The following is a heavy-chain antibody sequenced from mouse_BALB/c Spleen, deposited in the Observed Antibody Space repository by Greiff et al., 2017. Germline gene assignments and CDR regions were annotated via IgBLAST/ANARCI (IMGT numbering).Heavy chain of an antibody. V-gene: IGHV3-2*02. CDR2: ISYSGST. J-gene: IGHJ3*01. CDR1: GYSITSDYA. D-gene: IGHD2-4*01. Sequence: EVKVQESGPGLVKPSQSLSLTCTVTGYSITSDYAWNWIRQFPGNKLEWMGYISYSGSTSYNPSLKSRISITRDTSKNQFFLQLNSVTTEDTATYYCARANYDPWFAYWGQGTLVTVSA. CDR3: ARANYDPWFAY.